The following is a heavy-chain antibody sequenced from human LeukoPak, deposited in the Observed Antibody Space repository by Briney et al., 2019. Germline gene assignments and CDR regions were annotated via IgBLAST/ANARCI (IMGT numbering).Heavy chain of an antibody. J-gene: IGHJ3*02. V-gene: IGHV4-38-2*02. CDR1: GYSISSGFY. D-gene: IGHD3-22*01. Sequence: SETLPLTCTVSGYSISSGFYWGWIRQPPGKGLEWIGSMYHSGTTYYNASLKSRVTISVDTSKKQFSLKLNSVTAADTAVYYCARANYYDSSGYSRGAFDIWGQGTMVTVSS. CDR3: ARANYYDSSGYSRGAFDI. CDR2: MYHSGTT.